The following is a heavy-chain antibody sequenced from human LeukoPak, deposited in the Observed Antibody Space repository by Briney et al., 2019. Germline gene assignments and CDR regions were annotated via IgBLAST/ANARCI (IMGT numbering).Heavy chain of an antibody. V-gene: IGHV3-23*01. CDR3: AKEGTYYDSSGYYTH. CDR2: VSGSGGAT. J-gene: IGHJ4*02. Sequence: GGSLRLSCAASGLTFSSFAMRWVRQAPGKGLEWVSSVSGSGGATYYADSVKGRFTISRDNSKNTMFLQMSSLRVEDTAIYYCAKEGTYYDSSGYYTHWGQGTLVAVSS. CDR1: GLTFSSFA. D-gene: IGHD3-22*01.